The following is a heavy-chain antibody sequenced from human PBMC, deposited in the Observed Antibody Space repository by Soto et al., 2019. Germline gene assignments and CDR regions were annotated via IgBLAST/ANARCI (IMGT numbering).Heavy chain of an antibody. V-gene: IGHV3-11*06. J-gene: IGHJ5*02. CDR2: ISPGSRYP. CDR3: VRGGGGGLFDP. CDR1: GFTFTKAW. D-gene: IGHD2-15*01. Sequence: GGSLRLSCAASGFTFTKAWMNWIRQAPGKGLEWLSYISPGSRYPAYADSVKGRFTISRDNAKRSLYLQMMSLTAEDTAIYYCVRGGGGGLFDPWGQGTMVTVS.